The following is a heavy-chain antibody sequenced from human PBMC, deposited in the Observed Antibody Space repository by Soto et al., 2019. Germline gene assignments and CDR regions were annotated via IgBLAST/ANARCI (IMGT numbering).Heavy chain of an antibody. CDR2: IFYTGYT. V-gene: IGHV4-59*03. CDR3: VGQYPRLSLFAFDI. D-gene: IGHD2-2*01. Sequence: QVQLQESGPGLVKPSETLSLTCTVSGGSISDYYWSWIRQPPGKGLEWIGYIFYTGYTKHKPSLKSRVTISIDTSKNQFSLRLSSVTPADTAVYYCVGQYPRLSLFAFDIWGQGTVVNVSS. CDR1: GGSISDYY. J-gene: IGHJ3*02.